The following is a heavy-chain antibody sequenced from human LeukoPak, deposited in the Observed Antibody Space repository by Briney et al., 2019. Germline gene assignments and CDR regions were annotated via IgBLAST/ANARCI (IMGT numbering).Heavy chain of an antibody. V-gene: IGHV1-18*01. CDR3: ARLARYHLLEASDI. J-gene: IGHJ3*02. Sequence: ASVKVSCKASGYTFNGFGISWVRQAPGQGLEWMGWISAYDGDTKYEQSLQGRLTMTTETSTTAAYMELRSPRSDDTAVYYCARLARYHLLEASDIWGQGTMVTVSS. D-gene: IGHD2-2*01. CDR2: ISAYDGDT. CDR1: GYTFNGFG.